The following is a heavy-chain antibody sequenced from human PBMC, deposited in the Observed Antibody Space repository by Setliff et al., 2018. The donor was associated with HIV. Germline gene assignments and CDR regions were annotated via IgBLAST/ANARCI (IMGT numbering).Heavy chain of an antibody. V-gene: IGHV1-2*02. CDR3: SRDDYYDSSANWFDP. CDR2: INPNSGGT. CDR1: GYTFTGYY. Sequence: ASVKVSCKASGYTFTGYYMHWVRQAPGQGLEWMGWINPNSGGTNYAQKFQGRVTMTRDTSISTAYMELSRLRSDDTAVYYCSRDDYYDSSANWFDPWGQGTLVTV. J-gene: IGHJ5*02. D-gene: IGHD3-22*01.